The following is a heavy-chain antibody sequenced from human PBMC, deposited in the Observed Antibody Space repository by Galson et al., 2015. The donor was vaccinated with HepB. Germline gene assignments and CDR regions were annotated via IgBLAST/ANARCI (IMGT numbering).Heavy chain of an antibody. J-gene: IGHJ1*01. CDR2: ISYDGNNE. CDR1: GFTISNYA. Sequence: SLRLSCAASGFTISNYAMHWVRQAPGKGLEWVAVISYDGNNEKYADSVKGRFTISRDNSRNALYLQMNSLRPEDTAVYYCARCPIDIIVLPGAIFFQHWGQGTLVTVSS. CDR3: ARCPIDIIVLPGAIFFQH. V-gene: IGHV3-30-3*01. D-gene: IGHD2-2*01.